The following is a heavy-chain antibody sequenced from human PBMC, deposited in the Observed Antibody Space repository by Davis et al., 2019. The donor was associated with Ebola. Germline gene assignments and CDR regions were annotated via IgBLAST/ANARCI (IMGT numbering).Heavy chain of an antibody. D-gene: IGHD5-18*01. CDR2: IKQDETEK. Sequence: GESLKISCAASGFTFSDYWMTWVRQAPGKGLEWVANIKQDETEKYYVDSVKGRFTISRDNAKNSLYLQMNNLRAEDTAVYFCARALQPFDYWGQGTLATVSS. CDR1: GFTFSDYW. CDR3: ARALQPFDY. J-gene: IGHJ4*02. V-gene: IGHV3-7*04.